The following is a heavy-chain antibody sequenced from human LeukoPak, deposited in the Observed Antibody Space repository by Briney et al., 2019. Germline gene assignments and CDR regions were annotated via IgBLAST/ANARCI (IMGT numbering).Heavy chain of an antibody. D-gene: IGHD3-22*01. J-gene: IGHJ4*02. CDR2: IRSKGNNYAT. CDR3: TSFYYYDSSSPIGLVWY. V-gene: IGHV3-73*01. CDR1: GFTFSGST. Sequence: GGSLRLSCAASGFTFSGSTMHWVRQASGKGLEWIGRIRSKGNNYATAYAASVKGRFTISRDDSTNTAYLQMNSLKTEDTAVYYCTSFYYYDSSSPIGLVWYWGQGTLVTVSS.